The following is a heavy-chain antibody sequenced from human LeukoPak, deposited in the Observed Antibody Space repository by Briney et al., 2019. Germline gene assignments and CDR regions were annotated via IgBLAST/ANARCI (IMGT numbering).Heavy chain of an antibody. CDR2: IYHSGGT. CDR1: GDSISSGGYC. J-gene: IGHJ6*03. CDR3: ARVPRSYYYYYYMDV. V-gene: IGHV4-30-2*01. Sequence: SQTLSLTCAVSGDSISSGGYCWSWIRLPRGRGLGWLGYIYHSGGTYYNPSLKSRVTISADTSKNQFSLKLSSVTAADTAVYYCARVPRSYYYYYYMDVWGKGTTVTVSS.